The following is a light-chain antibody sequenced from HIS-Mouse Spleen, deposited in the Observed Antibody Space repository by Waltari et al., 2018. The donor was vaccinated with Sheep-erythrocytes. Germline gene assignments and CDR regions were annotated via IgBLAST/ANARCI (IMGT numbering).Light chain of an antibody. V-gene: IGKV3-20*01. J-gene: IGKJ1*01. CDR1: QSVSSSY. CDR2: GAS. CDR3: QQYGSSPWT. Sequence: EIVLTQSPGTLSLSPGERATLSCRASQSVSSSYLVWYQQTPGQAPRLLIYGASSRATGIPDRFSDSGSGTDFTLTISRLEPEDFAVYYCQQYGSSPWTFGQGTKVEIK.